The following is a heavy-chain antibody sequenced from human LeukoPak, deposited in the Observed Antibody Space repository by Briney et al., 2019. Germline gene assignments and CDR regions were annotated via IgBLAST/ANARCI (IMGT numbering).Heavy chain of an antibody. CDR2: IIPIFGTA. D-gene: IGHD3-10*01. J-gene: IGHJ4*02. CDR3: ARSAHYYGSGSYLYYFDY. CDR1: GGTFSSYA. V-gene: IGHV1-69*01. Sequence: SVTVSCKASGGTFSSYAISWVRQSPGQGLEWMGGIIPIFGTANYAQKFQGRVTITADESTSTAYMELSSLRSEDTAVYYCARSAHYYGSGSYLYYFDYWGQGTLVTVSS.